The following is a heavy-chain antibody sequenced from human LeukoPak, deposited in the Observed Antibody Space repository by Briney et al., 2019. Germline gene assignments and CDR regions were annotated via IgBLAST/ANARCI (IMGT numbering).Heavy chain of an antibody. Sequence: PSVKVSCKASGYTFTTYGISWVRQAPGQGLEWMGWIRSYNGNTNYAQNVQGRLTMTTDTSRSTAYMELTRLTSDDTAVYYCARLHPYASGMEDGFDIWGQGTLVTVSS. V-gene: IGHV1-18*01. CDR1: GYTFTTYG. CDR2: IRSYNGNT. J-gene: IGHJ4*02. D-gene: IGHD3-10*01. CDR3: ARLHPYASGMEDGFDI.